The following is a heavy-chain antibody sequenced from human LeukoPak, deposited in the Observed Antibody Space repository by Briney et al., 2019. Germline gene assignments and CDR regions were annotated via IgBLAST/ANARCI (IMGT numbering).Heavy chain of an antibody. Sequence: GGSLRLSCAASGITFSSYWMRWVRQAPGKGLVWVSRINSDGSSTSYVDSVKGRFTISRDNAKNTLYLQMNSLRAEDTAVYYCARGWMGRDDYWGQGTQVTVSS. V-gene: IGHV3-74*01. CDR1: GITFSSYW. CDR3: ARGWMGRDDY. CDR2: INSDGSST. J-gene: IGHJ4*02. D-gene: IGHD1-26*01.